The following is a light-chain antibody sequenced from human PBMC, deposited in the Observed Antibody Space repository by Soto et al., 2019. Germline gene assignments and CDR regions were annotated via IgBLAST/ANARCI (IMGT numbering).Light chain of an antibody. Sequence: IVLIESPSTLSLYPGERATLSRRASQSVSSYLAWYQQKPGQAPRLLIYDASNRATGIPARFSSSGSGTDFTLTISSLEPEDFAVYYCQQRSNWPWTFGQRSKA. CDR2: DAS. J-gene: IGKJ1*01. V-gene: IGKV3-11*01. CDR3: QQRSNWPWT. CDR1: QSVSSY.